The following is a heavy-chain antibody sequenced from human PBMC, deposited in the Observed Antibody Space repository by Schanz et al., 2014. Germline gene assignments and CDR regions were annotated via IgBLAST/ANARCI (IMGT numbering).Heavy chain of an antibody. Sequence: VQLVESGGGVVQPGGSLRLSCAASGFTFSSYGMHWLRQAPGKGLEWVSYIPVGNNYIYYADSVKGRFTISRDNPKNSLYLQMNSLRVEDTAVYYCAREDMLRGIRAFDIWGQGTMVTVSS. CDR1: GFTFSSYG. CDR2: IPVGNNYI. CDR3: AREDMLRGIRAFDI. V-gene: IGHV3-21*01. D-gene: IGHD3-10*01. J-gene: IGHJ3*02.